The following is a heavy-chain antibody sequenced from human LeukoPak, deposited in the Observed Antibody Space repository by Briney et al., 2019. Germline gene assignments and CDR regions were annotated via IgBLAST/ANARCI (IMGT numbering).Heavy chain of an antibody. V-gene: IGHV3-23*01. J-gene: IGHJ4*02. CDR1: GFTFSSYA. Sequence: GGSLRLSCAASGFTFSSYAMSWVRLAPGKGLAWVSSISSSGGTTYYAASVKGRFTISRDNSKNTLYLQMNSLRAEDTAVYYCARDKFRGYFDYWGQGTLVTVSS. CDR3: ARDKFRGYFDY. D-gene: IGHD3-10*01. CDR2: ISSSGGTT.